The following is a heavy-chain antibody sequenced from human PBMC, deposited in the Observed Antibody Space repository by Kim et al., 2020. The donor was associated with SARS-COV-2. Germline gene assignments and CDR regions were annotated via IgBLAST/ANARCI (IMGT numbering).Heavy chain of an antibody. CDR1: GFTFSSYA. V-gene: IGHV3-23*01. D-gene: IGHD3-9*01. Sequence: GGSLRLSCAASGFTFSSYAMSWVRQAPGKGLEWVSDISGSGGSTYYADSVKGRFTISRDNSKNTLYLQMNSLRAEDTAVYYCAKGANARCFDWLSIPDWFDPWGQGTLVTVSS. CDR2: ISGSGGST. CDR3: AKGANARCFDWLSIPDWFDP. J-gene: IGHJ5*02.